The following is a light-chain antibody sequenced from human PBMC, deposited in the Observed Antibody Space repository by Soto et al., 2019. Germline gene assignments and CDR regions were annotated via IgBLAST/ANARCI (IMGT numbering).Light chain of an antibody. CDR1: QSLSNTY. Sequence: EILLTQSPGTLSLSPGERATLSCRTSQSLSNTYLAWYQQKPGQAPRLLIFDASTRATGIPDRFSGSGSGTDFTLTISRLEPEDFAVYYCQQYGSSRRTFGQGTKVEIK. V-gene: IGKV3-20*01. CDR3: QQYGSSRRT. J-gene: IGKJ1*01. CDR2: DAS.